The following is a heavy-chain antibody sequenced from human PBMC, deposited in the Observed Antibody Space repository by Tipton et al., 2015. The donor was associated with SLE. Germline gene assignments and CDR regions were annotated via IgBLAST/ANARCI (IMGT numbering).Heavy chain of an antibody. V-gene: IGHV4-59*01. J-gene: IGHJ6*03. CDR1: GGSFSGYY. Sequence: GLVKPSETLSLTCAVYGGSFSGYYWSWIRQPPGKGLEWIGYIYYSGSTNYNPSLKSRVTISVDTSKNQFSLKLSSVTAADTAVYYCARGGSSTWPYYYYYMDVWGKGTTVTVSS. CDR3: ARGGSSTWPYYYYYMDV. CDR2: IYYSGST. D-gene: IGHD6-13*01.